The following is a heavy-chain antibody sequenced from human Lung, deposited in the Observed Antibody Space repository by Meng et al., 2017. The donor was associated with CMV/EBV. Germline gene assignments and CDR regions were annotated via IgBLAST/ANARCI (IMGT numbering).Heavy chain of an antibody. Sequence: GESXKISCAASGFTFSNAWMSWVRQAPGKGLEWVGRIKSKTDGGTTDYAAPMKGRFTISRDDSKNTLYLQMNSLKTEDTAVYYCTTEEYFSYYYGLDVWGQWTTVTVSS. CDR2: IKSKTDGGTT. V-gene: IGHV3-15*01. J-gene: IGHJ6*01. D-gene: IGHD2/OR15-2a*01. CDR1: GFTFSNAW. CDR3: TTEEYFSYYYGLDV.